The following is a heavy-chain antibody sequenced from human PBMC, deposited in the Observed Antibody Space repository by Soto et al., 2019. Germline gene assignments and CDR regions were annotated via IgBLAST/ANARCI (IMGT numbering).Heavy chain of an antibody. V-gene: IGHV3-48*03. D-gene: IGHD3-3*01. Sequence: EVQLVESGGGLVQPGGSLRLSCAASGFTFSSYGMNWVRQAPGKGLEWVSYISSSGSTIYYADSVKGRFTISRDNPKNSLYLQMNSLRAEDTAVYYCARVVTDDFWSGPILDVWGQGTTVTVSS. CDR2: ISSSGSTI. CDR1: GFTFSSYG. CDR3: ARVVTDDFWSGPILDV. J-gene: IGHJ6*02.